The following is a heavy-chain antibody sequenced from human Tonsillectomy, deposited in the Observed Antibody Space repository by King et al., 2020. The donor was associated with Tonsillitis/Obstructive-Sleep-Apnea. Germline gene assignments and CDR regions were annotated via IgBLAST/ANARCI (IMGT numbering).Heavy chain of an antibody. D-gene: IGHD5-24*01. CDR2: IIPILGIA. CDR1: GGTFSSYA. Sequence: QLVQSGAEVKKPGSSVKVSCKASGGTFSSYAISWVRQAPGQGLEWMGGIIPILGIANYAQKFQGRVTITAAKSTSTAYMELSSLRSEDTAVYYCASPLRGATSSYRFDYWGQGTLVTVSS. J-gene: IGHJ4*02. V-gene: IGHV1-69*10. CDR3: ASPLRGATSSYRFDY.